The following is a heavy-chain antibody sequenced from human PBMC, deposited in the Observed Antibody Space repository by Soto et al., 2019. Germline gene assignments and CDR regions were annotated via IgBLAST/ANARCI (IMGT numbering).Heavy chain of an antibody. CDR2: IYPGDSDT. CDR3: ARLPVVVPAAQVGWFDP. J-gene: IGHJ5*02. D-gene: IGHD2-2*01. V-gene: IGHV5-51*01. CDR1: GYNFGSAW. Sequence: RGESLKISCKGVGYNFGSAWIGWVRQMPGKGLEWMGIIYPGDSDTRYSPSFQGQVTISADKSISTAYLQWSSLKASDTAMYYCARLPVVVPAAQVGWFDPWGQGXLVTVSS.